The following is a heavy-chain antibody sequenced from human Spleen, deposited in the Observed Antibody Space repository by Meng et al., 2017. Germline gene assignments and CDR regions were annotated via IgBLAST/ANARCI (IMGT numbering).Heavy chain of an antibody. CDR3: ARAERMAKMDY. J-gene: IGHJ4*02. V-gene: IGHV5-51*01. Sequence: KVSCKGSGYSFTSYWIGWVRQMPGKGLEWMGIIYSGDSDTRYIPSVQGQVTISADKSIRTAYLQWSSLKASDTAMYYCARAERMAKMDYWGQGTPVTVSS. CDR1: GYSFTSYW. D-gene: IGHD5-24*01. CDR2: IYSGDSDT.